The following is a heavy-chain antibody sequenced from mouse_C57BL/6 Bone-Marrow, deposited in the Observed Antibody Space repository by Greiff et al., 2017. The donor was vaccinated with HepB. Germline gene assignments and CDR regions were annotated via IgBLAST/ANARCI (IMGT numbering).Heavy chain of an antibody. V-gene: IGHV5-17*01. D-gene: IGHD3-3*01. J-gene: IGHJ4*01. CDR1: GFTFSDYG. CDR2: ISSGSSTI. Sequence: EVQRVESGGGLVKPGGSLKLSCAASGFTFSDYGMHWVRQAPEKGLEWVAYISSGSSTIYYADTVKGRFTISRDNAKNTLFLQMTSLRSEDTAMYYCARREGPDAMDYWGQGTSVTVSS. CDR3: ARREGPDAMDY.